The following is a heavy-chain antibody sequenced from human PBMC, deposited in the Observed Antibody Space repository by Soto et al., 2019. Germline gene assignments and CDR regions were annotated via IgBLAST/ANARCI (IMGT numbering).Heavy chain of an antibody. CDR3: ARGSEPAYSSWSVNGDY. CDR2: INAGNGNT. V-gene: IGHV1-3*01. Sequence: QVQLVQSGAEVKEPGASVKVSCKTSGYTFTSYAIHWVRQAPGQRLEWMGWINAGNGNTKYSQKFQGRVTITRDTSASTAYMELSSLRSEDTAVYYCARGSEPAYSSWSVNGDYWGQGTLVTVSS. J-gene: IGHJ4*02. D-gene: IGHD6-13*01. CDR1: GYTFTSYA.